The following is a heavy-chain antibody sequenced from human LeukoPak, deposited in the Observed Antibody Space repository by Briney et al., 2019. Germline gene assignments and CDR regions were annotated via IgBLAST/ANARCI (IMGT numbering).Heavy chain of an antibody. CDR2: ISCDGSNK. CDR1: GFTFSSYG. V-gene: IGHV3-30*18. D-gene: IGHD3-16*02. CDR3: AKQRGTMITFGGVIALDAFDI. J-gene: IGHJ3*02. Sequence: GGSLRLSCAASGFTFSSYGMHWVRQAPGKGLEWEAVISCDGSNKYYADSVKGRFTISRDNSKNTLYLQMNSLRAEDTAVYYCAKQRGTMITFGGVIALDAFDIWGQGTMVTVSS.